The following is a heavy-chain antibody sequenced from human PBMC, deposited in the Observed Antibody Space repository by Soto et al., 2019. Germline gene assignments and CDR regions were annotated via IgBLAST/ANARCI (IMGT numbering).Heavy chain of an antibody. Sequence: PSETLSLTCAVCGGSISSSSYYWGWIRQPPGKGLEWIGSIYYSGSTYYNPSLKSRVTISVDTSKNQFSLKLSSVTAADTAVYYCETGTNYYYYYYMDVWGKGTTVTVSS. CDR2: IYYSGST. V-gene: IGHV4-39*01. CDR1: GGSISSSSYY. J-gene: IGHJ6*03. D-gene: IGHD1-7*01. CDR3: ETGTNYYYYYYMDV.